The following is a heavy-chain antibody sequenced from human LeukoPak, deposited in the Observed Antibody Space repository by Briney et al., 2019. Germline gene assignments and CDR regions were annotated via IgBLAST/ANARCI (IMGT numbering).Heavy chain of an antibody. CDR3: ARECGGDCYPAFDY. Sequence: TGGSLRLSCAASGFTFSSYAMHWVRQAPGKGREWVAVISYDGSNKYYADSVKGRFTISRDNSKNTLYLQMNSLRAEDTAVYYCARECGGDCYPAFDYWGQGTLVTVSS. CDR2: ISYDGSNK. J-gene: IGHJ4*02. D-gene: IGHD2-21*02. V-gene: IGHV3-30-3*01. CDR1: GFTFSSYA.